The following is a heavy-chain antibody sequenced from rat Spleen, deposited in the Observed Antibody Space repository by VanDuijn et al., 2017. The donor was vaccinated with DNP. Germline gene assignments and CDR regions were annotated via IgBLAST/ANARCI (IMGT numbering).Heavy chain of an antibody. CDR3: ARLGTQGFTY. D-gene: IGHD1-5*01. J-gene: IGHJ3*01. V-gene: IGHV3-3*01. Sequence: EVQLQESGPGLVKPSQSLSLTCSVTGFSITRSYRWNWIRKFPGSKLEWMGYINSAGSTNYNPFLKSRISITRDTSKNQFFLQVNSVTAEDTAPYYCARLGTQGFTYWGQGTLVTVSS. CDR1: GFSITRSYR. CDR2: INSAGST.